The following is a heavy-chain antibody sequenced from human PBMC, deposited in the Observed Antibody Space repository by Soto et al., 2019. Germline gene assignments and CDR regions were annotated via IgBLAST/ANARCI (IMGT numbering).Heavy chain of an antibody. D-gene: IGHD6-13*01. Sequence: ASVKVSCKASGYTFTGYYMHWVRQAPGQGLEWMGWINPNSGGTNYAQKYQGWVTMTRDTSISTAYRELSRLRSDDAAVYYCARDPRLGSSPDNYYYYYGMDVWGQGTTVTVSS. J-gene: IGHJ6*02. CDR2: INPNSGGT. CDR1: GYTFTGYY. V-gene: IGHV1-2*04. CDR3: ARDPRLGSSPDNYYYYYGMDV.